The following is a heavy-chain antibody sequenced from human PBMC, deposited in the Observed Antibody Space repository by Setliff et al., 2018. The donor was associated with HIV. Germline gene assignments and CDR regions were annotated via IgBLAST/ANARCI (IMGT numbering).Heavy chain of an antibody. J-gene: IGHJ4*02. Sequence: ASVKVSCKASGYTFTSHGISWVRQAPGQGLEWMGWISPNYGGTHYPQKFQGRVTLTSDTSISTAYMELSGLRSDDTAVYYCARGQGPVDYWGQGTLVTVSS. CDR1: GYTFTSHG. CDR3: ARGQGPVDY. CDR2: ISPNYGGT. V-gene: IGHV1-2*02.